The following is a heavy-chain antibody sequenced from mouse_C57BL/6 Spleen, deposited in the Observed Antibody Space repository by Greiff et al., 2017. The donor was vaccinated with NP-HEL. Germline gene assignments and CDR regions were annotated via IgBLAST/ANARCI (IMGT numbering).Heavy chain of an antibody. V-gene: IGHV1-82*01. J-gene: IGHJ1*03. CDR3: ARGGGTLEWYFDV. D-gene: IGHD3-3*01. CDR1: GYAFSSSW. Sequence: VQLQQSGPELVKPGASVKISCKASGYAFSSSWMNWVKQRPGKGLEWIGRIYPGDGDTNYNGKFKGKATLTADKSSSTAYMQLSSLTSEDSAVYFCARGGGTLEWYFDVWGTGTTVTVSS. CDR2: IYPGDGDT.